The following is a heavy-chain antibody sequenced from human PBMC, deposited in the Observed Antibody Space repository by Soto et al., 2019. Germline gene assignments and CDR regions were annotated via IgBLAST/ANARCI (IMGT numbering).Heavy chain of an antibody. J-gene: IGHJ5*02. D-gene: IGHD3-22*01. CDR2: IYYSGST. Sequence: SETLSLTCTVSGGSISSYYWSWIRQPPGKGLEWIGYIYYSGSTNYNPSLKSRVTISVDTSKNQFSLKLSSVTAADTAVYYCARWVIQWLPRTNWFDPWGQGTLVTVSS. CDR3: ARWVIQWLPRTNWFDP. CDR1: GGSISSYY. V-gene: IGHV4-59*08.